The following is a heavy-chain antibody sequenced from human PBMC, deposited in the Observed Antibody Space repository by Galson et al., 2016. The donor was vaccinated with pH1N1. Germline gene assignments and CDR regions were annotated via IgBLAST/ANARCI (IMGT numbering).Heavy chain of an antibody. V-gene: IGHV3-23*01. CDR2: IIGSGGGT. Sequence: SLRLSCAASDFTFKDFGMNWVRQAPGKGLEWVSRIIGSGGGTYYADSVKGRFTISRDNAKHSVSLQLASLRAEDTAVYYCAGHLFSASESPFEYWGQGALVPVSS. J-gene: IGHJ4*02. D-gene: IGHD3-16*01. CDR1: DFTFKDFG. CDR3: AGHLFSASESPFEY.